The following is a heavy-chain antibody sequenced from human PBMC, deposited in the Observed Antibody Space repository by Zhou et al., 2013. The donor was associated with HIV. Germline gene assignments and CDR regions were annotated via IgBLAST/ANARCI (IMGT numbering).Heavy chain of an antibody. J-gene: IGHJ6*03. D-gene: IGHD1-26*01. V-gene: IGHV1-69*04. Sequence: QVQLVQSGAEVKKPGSSVKVSCKASGGTFSSYAISWVRQAPGQGLEWMGRIIPILGIANYAQKFQGRVTITADKSTSTAYMELSSLRSEDTAVYYCATRAGVGATTDYYYYMDVWGKGTTVTVSS. CDR1: GGTFSSYA. CDR2: IIPILGIA. CDR3: ATRAGVGATTDYYYYMDV.